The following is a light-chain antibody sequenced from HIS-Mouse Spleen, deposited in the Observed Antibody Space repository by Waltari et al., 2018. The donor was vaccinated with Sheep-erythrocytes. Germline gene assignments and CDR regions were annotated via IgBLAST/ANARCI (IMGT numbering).Light chain of an antibody. V-gene: IGKV3-20*01. CDR1: QSVSSSY. J-gene: IGKJ4*01. Sequence: EIVLTQSPGTLSLSPGERATLPCSASQSVSSSYLAWYQQKPGQAPRPLIYGASSRATGIPARFSGSGSGTDFTLTISRLEPEDFAVYYCQQYGSSPLTFGGGTKVEIK. CDR2: GAS. CDR3: QQYGSSPLT.